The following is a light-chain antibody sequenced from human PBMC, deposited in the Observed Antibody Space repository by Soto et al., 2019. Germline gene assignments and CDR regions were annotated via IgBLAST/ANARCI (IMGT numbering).Light chain of an antibody. Sequence: EVVMTQSPATLSVSPGERATLSCRASQSVSSNLAWYQQKHGQAPRLLIYGASTRATGIPARFSGSGSGTDFTLTISSLEPEDFAVYFCQQYGSSPATFGQGTKVDIK. CDR3: QQYGSSPAT. CDR2: GAS. J-gene: IGKJ1*01. V-gene: IGKV3-15*01. CDR1: QSVSSN.